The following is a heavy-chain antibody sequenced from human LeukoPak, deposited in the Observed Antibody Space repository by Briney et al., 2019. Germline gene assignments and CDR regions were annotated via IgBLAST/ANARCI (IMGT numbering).Heavy chain of an antibody. D-gene: IGHD3-22*01. V-gene: IGHV4-39*01. CDR2: IYYSGNT. Sequence: SETLSLTCTVSGGSISSSGHYWGWIRQPPRKGLEWIGSIYYSGNTYYNPSLKSRVTLSADTSKNQFSLKVTSVTAADTAVYYCARASGGYYWDFDYWGQGALVTVSS. J-gene: IGHJ4*02. CDR1: GGSISSSGHY. CDR3: ARASGGYYWDFDY.